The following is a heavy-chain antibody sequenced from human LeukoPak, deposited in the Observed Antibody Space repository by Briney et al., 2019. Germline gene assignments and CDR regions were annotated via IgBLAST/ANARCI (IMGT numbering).Heavy chain of an antibody. CDR2: ISGSGGST. D-gene: IGHD5-12*01. CDR3: AKPHFWSGYSGDY. V-gene: IGHV3-23*01. J-gene: IGHJ4*02. Sequence: RGSLRLSCAASGFTFSSYAMSWVRQAPGKGLEWVSAISGSGGSTYYADSVKGRFTISRDNSKNTLYLQMNSLRAEDTAVYYCAKPHFWSGYSGDYWGQGTLVTVSS. CDR1: GFTFSSYA.